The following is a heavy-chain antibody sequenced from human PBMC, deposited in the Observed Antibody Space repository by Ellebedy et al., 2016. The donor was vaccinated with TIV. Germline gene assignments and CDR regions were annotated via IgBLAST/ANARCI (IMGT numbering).Heavy chain of an antibody. CDR2: INHSGST. CDR1: GGSFSGYY. Sequence: MPSETLSLTCAVYGGSFSGYYWSWIRQPPGKGLEWIGEINHSGSTNYNPSLKSRVTISVDTSKNQFSLKLSSVTAADTAVYYCARDYYDSSGWGYYYYYYGMDVWGQGTTVTVSS. D-gene: IGHD3-22*01. V-gene: IGHV4-34*01. J-gene: IGHJ6*02. CDR3: ARDYYDSSGWGYYYYYYGMDV.